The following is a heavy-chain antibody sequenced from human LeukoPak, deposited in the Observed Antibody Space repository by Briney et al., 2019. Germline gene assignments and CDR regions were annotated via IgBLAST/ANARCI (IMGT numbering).Heavy chain of an antibody. V-gene: IGHV3-23*01. D-gene: IGHD3-16*02. CDR2: ISGSGGST. CDR1: GFTFSTYA. Sequence: GGSLRLSCAASGFTFSTYAMTWARQAPGKGLDWVSTISGSGGSTYYADSVKGRFTMSRDNSKNTLYLQINSLRAEDTAIYYCAKSKVWGTYRYTFDSWGQGTLVTVSA. J-gene: IGHJ4*02. CDR3: AKSKVWGTYRYTFDS.